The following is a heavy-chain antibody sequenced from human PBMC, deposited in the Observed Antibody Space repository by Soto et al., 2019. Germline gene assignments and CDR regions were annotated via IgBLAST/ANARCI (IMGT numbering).Heavy chain of an antibody. CDR2: NSGST. Sequence: SETLSLTCTVSGGSISRSNYYWGWIRQPPGKGLEWIGNNSGSTYYNPSLKSRVTISVDTSKNQFSLKLSSVTAADTAVYYCARYPRQSTSYVDYWGQGTLVTVS. D-gene: IGHD2-2*01. V-gene: IGHV4-39*01. J-gene: IGHJ4*02. CDR3: ARYPRQSTSYVDY. CDR1: GGSISRSNYY.